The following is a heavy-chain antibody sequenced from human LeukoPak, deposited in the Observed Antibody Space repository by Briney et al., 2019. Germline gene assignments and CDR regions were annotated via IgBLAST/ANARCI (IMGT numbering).Heavy chain of an antibody. D-gene: IGHD1-14*01. CDR3: ARGVEPLAANTLAY. J-gene: IGHJ4*02. CDR2: RYSDGNT. V-gene: IGHV3-53*01. CDR1: GFTVITND. Sequence: PGGSLRLSCAASGFTVITNDMTWVRQAPGKGLEWVSVRYSDGNTKYADSVQGRFTISRDNSKNTLYLEMNSLGPDDTAVYYCARGVEPLAANTLAYWGQGTLITVSS.